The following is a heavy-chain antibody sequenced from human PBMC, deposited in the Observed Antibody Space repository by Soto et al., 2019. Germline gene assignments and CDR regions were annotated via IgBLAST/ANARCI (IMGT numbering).Heavy chain of an antibody. CDR2: INHSGST. D-gene: IGHD3-10*01. J-gene: IGHJ3*02. CDR3: ARGGEMATSPRAFDI. Sequence: SETLSLTCAVYGGSFSGYYWSWIRQPPGKGLEWIGEINHSGSTNYNPSLKSRVTISVDTSKNQFSLKLSSVTAADTAVYYCARGGEMATSPRAFDIWGQGTMVTVSS. V-gene: IGHV4-34*01. CDR1: GGSFSGYY.